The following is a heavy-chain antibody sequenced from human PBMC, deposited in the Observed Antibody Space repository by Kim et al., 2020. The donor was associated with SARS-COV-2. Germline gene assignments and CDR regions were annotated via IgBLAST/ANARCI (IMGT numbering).Heavy chain of an antibody. CDR1: GFNFSAYW. CDR3: ARGYYVMGV. J-gene: IGHJ6*01. V-gene: IGHV3-7*01. CDR2: TSPDGNDK. Sequence: GGSLRLSCAASGFNFSAYWINWVRQAPGKGLEWVANTSPDGNDKYYVDSVKGRFSISRDNAKNSLYLQMSSLRGEDTAVYYCARGYYVMGVWGQGTTVTVSS.